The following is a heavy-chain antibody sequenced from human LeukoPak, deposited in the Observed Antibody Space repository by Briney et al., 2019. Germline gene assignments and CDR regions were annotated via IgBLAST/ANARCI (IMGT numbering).Heavy chain of an antibody. CDR3: AKDVNSMVRGVIITSNEYYFDY. CDR1: GFTFSSYG. J-gene: IGHJ4*02. CDR2: IRYDGSNK. V-gene: IGHV3-30*02. Sequence: GGSLRLSCAASGFTFSSYGMHWVRQAPGKGLEWVAFIRYDGSNKYYADSVKGRFTISRDNSKNTLYLQMNSLRAEDTAVYYCAKDVNSMVRGVIITSNEYYFDYWGQGTLVTVSS. D-gene: IGHD3-10*01.